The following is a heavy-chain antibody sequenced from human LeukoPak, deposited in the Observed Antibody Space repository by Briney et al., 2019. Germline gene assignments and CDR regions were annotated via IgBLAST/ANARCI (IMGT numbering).Heavy chain of an antibody. Sequence: GGSLRLSCAASGFTLSSYEMNWVRQAPGKGLEWVSYISSSGSTIYYADSVKGRFTISRDNAKNSLYLQMNSLRAEDTAVYYCAREKYSSSWWYYYYYMDVWGKGTTVTISS. CDR1: GFTLSSYE. D-gene: IGHD6-13*01. V-gene: IGHV3-48*03. CDR3: AREKYSSSWWYYYYYMDV. CDR2: ISSSGSTI. J-gene: IGHJ6*03.